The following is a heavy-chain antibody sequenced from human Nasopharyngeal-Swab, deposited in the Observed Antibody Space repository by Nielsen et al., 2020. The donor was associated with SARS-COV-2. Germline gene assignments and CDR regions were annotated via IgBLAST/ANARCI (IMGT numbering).Heavy chain of an antibody. V-gene: IGHV3-33*01. Sequence: GGSLRLSCAASGFTFSSYGMHWVRQAPGKGLEWVAVIWCDGSNKYYADSVKGRFTISRDNSKNTLYLQMNSLRAEDTAVYYCARDPPATWYGMDVWGQGTTVTVSS. J-gene: IGHJ6*02. CDR1: GFTFSSYG. CDR3: ARDPPATWYGMDV. CDR2: IWCDGSNK.